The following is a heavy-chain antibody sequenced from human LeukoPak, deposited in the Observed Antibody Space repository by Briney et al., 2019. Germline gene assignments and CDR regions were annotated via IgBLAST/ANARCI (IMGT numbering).Heavy chain of an antibody. V-gene: IGHV1-2*02. J-gene: IGHJ4*02. CDR2: INPNSGGT. Sequence: ASVKVSCKASGYTFTGYYMHWVRQAPGQGLEWMGWINPNSGGTNYAQKFQGRVTMTRDTSISTAYMELSRLRSDDTAVYYCARAERYSSGWYFFYWGQGTLVTVSS. CDR1: GYTFTGYY. D-gene: IGHD6-19*01. CDR3: ARAERYSSGWYFFY.